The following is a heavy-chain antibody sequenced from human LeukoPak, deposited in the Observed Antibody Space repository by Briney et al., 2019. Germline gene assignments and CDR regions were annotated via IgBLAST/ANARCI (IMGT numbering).Heavy chain of an antibody. V-gene: IGHV1-2*02. CDR2: INPNSGGT. J-gene: IGHJ4*02. CDR3: ARPGEPLLWFEERHYYFDY. Sequence: GASVKVSCKTSGYSFIAYSIHLVRQAPGQGLEWMGFINPNSGGTNFAQRFQGRVTLTTDTSISTAYMELSRLTSDDTAVYSCARPGEPLLWFEERHYYFDYWGQGTLVTVSS. CDR1: GYSFIAYS. D-gene: IGHD3-10*01.